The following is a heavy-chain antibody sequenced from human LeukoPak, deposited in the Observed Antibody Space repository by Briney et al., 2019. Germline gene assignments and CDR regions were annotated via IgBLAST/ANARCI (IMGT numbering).Heavy chain of an antibody. D-gene: IGHD3-22*01. Sequence: GGSLRLSCAASGFGVSSKYMAWVRQAPGKGLEWVTVISSGDSTYYADSVKGRFTISRDSSKNTLYLQMNTLRAEDTAVYYCARDAYRDYYDSNGYYYVGMDVWGQGTTVTVSS. J-gene: IGHJ6*02. CDR1: GFGVSSKY. V-gene: IGHV3-53*01. CDR2: ISSGDST. CDR3: ARDAYRDYYDSNGYYYVGMDV.